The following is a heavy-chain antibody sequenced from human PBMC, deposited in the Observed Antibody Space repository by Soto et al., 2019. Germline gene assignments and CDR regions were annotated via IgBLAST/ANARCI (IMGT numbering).Heavy chain of an antibody. Sequence: GGSLRLPWAASGFMFSGLAIHLILQASGQGLEYVSGISNNGDNTYYVDSVKGRFTTSRDNSKNTLYLQMGSLRPDDMAVYYCARGGDYGDYYFDNWGQGTLVTVSS. D-gene: IGHD4-17*01. CDR3: ARGGDYGDYYFDN. CDR2: ISNNGDNT. V-gene: IGHV3-64*02. J-gene: IGHJ4*02. CDR1: GFMFSGLA.